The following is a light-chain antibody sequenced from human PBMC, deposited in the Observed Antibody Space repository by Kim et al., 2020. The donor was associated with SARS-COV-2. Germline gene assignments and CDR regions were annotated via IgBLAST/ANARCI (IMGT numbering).Light chain of an antibody. V-gene: IGLV3-9*01. CDR2: RDS. CDR1: NIGTKT. Sequence: SYELTQPPAVSVALGQTATMTCGGNNIGTKTVHWYQQRPGQAPLLVIFRDSHRPSGISEQFSGSNSGNTASLTISRAQAENEADFYCQVWDSTTASWVFGGGTQLTVL. CDR3: QVWDSTTASWV. J-gene: IGLJ3*02.